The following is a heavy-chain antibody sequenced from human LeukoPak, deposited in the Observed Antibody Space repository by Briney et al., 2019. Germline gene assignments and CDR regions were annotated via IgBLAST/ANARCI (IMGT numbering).Heavy chain of an antibody. CDR3: ARAFMVRGVIFYFDY. Sequence: PGGSLRLSCAASGFTVSSNHMSWVRQAPGKGLEWVSVIYSGGSTYYADSVKGRFTISRDNSKNTLYLQMNSLRAEDTAVYYCARAFMVRGVIFYFDYWGQGTLVTVSS. D-gene: IGHD3-10*01. CDR2: IYSGGST. J-gene: IGHJ4*02. V-gene: IGHV3-53*01. CDR1: GFTVSSNH.